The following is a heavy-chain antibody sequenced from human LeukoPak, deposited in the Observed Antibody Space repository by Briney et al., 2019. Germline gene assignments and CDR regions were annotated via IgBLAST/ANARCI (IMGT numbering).Heavy chain of an antibody. V-gene: IGHV3-74*01. CDR1: GFTFRSYW. J-gene: IGHJ4*02. CDR2: INSDGSST. Sequence: GGSLRLSCAASGFTFRSYWMHWVRQAPGKGLVWVSRINSDGSSTSYADSVKGRFTISRDNSKNTLYLQMNSLRAEDTAVYYCARDGSPNYYDSSGYYYWGQGTLVTVSS. D-gene: IGHD3-22*01. CDR3: ARDGSPNYYDSSGYYY.